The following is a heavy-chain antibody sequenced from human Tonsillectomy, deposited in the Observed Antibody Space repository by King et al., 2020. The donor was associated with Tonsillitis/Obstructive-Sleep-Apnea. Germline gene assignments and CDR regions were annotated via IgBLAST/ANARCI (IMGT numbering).Heavy chain of an antibody. J-gene: IGHJ6*03. Sequence: VQLVESGGGLVQPGRSLRLSCAASGFTFDDHAMHWVRQAPGKGLEWVSGISWNSGSIGYADSVKGRFSIYRDNAKNSLYLQMNSLRAEDTALYSCVRDMSSTWDYYYMDVWGKGTTVTVSS. D-gene: IGHD6-13*01. CDR1: GFTFDDHA. V-gene: IGHV3-9*01. CDR2: ISWNSGSI. CDR3: VRDMSSTWDYYYMDV.